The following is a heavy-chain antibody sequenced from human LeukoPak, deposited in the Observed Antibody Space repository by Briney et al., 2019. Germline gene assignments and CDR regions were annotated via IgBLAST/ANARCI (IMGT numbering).Heavy chain of an antibody. D-gene: IGHD5-24*01. J-gene: IGHJ3*02. CDR3: ARSEIDAFDI. Sequence: SETLSLTCTVSGGSISSYYWSWIRQPPGKGLECIGYIYNSGSTNYNPSLKSRVSISVDTSKNQFSLKLSSVTAADTAVYYCARSEIDAFDIWGQGTMVTVSS. CDR2: IYNSGST. V-gene: IGHV4-59*08. CDR1: GGSISSYY.